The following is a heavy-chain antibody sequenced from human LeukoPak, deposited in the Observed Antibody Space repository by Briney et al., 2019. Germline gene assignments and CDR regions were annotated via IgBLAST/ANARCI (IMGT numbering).Heavy chain of an antibody. CDR3: ARVLDYYYDSSGYYYRAAFDI. J-gene: IGHJ3*02. D-gene: IGHD3-22*01. Sequence: ASVKVSCKASGYTFTSYGISWVRQAPGQGLEWMGRISAYNGNTNYAQKLQGRVTMTTDTSTSTAYMELRSLRSDDTAVYYCARVLDYYYDSSGYYYRAAFDIWGQGTMVTVSS. CDR1: GYTFTSYG. V-gene: IGHV1-18*01. CDR2: ISAYNGNT.